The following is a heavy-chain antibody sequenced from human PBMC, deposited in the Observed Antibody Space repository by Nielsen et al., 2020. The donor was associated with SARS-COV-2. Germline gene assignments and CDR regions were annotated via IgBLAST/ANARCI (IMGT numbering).Heavy chain of an antibody. D-gene: IGHD3-10*01. V-gene: IGHV3-30*18. Sequence: WIRQPSGKGLEWVAVISYDGSNKYYADSVKGRFTISRDNSKNTLYLQMNSLRAEDTAVYYCAKAITMVRGVIPYYYYGMDVWGQGTTVTVSS. CDR3: AKAITMVRGVIPYYYYGMDV. CDR2: ISYDGSNK. J-gene: IGHJ6*02.